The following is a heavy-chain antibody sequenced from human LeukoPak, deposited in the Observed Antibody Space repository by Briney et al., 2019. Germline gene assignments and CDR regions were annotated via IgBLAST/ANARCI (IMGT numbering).Heavy chain of an antibody. CDR1: GFSFSSYS. D-gene: IGHD3-10*01. Sequence: GGSLRLSCATSGFSFSSYSMNWVRQAPGTGLEWVSSISSGSDYIYYADSVKGRFTISRDNAKNSLYLQMTSLRAEDTAVYYCASTNHYYGSGTYDYYFDYWGQGTLLTVSS. CDR3: ASTNHYYGSGTYDYYFDY. V-gene: IGHV3-21*01. J-gene: IGHJ4*02. CDR2: ISSGSDYI.